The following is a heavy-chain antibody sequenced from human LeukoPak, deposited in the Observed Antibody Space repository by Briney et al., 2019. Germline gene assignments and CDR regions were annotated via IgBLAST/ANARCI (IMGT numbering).Heavy chain of an antibody. Sequence: ASVKVSCKASGYTFTSYYMHWVRQAPGQGLEWMGIINPSGGSTSYAQKFQGRVTMTRDMSTSTVYMELSSLRSEDTAVYYCAREPPAYSGYDDGGDYWGQGTLVTVSS. CDR2: INPSGGST. D-gene: IGHD5-12*01. CDR3: AREPPAYSGYDDGGDY. J-gene: IGHJ4*02. V-gene: IGHV1-46*01. CDR1: GYTFTSYY.